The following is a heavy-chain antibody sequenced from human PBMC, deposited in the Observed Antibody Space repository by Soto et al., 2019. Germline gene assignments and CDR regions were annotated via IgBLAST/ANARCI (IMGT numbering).Heavy chain of an antibody. D-gene: IGHD6-13*01. CDR3: AIDPGIAAAGKYFDY. J-gene: IGHJ4*02. Sequence: KPSETLSLTCAVYGGSFSGYYWSWIRQPPGKGLEWIGEINHSGSTNYNPSLKSRVTISVDTSKNQFSLKLSSVTAADTAVYYCAIDPGIAAAGKYFDYWGQGTLVTAPQ. V-gene: IGHV4-34*01. CDR1: GGSFSGYY. CDR2: INHSGST.